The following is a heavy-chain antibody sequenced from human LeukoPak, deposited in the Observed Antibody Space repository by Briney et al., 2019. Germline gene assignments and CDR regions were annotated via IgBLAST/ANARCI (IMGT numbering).Heavy chain of an antibody. D-gene: IGHD2-15*01. CDR3: ARVTGYVVEDYFDY. J-gene: IGHJ4*02. CDR2: INHSGST. CDR1: GGSFSGYY. V-gene: IGHV4-34*01. Sequence: SETLSLTCAVYGGSFSGYYWSWIRQPPGKGLEWIGEINHSGSTNYNPSLKSRVTISVDTSKNQFSLRLSSVTAADTAVYYCARVTGYVVEDYFDYWGQGTLVTVSS.